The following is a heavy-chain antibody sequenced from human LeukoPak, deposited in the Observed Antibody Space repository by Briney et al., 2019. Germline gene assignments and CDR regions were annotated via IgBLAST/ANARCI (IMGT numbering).Heavy chain of an antibody. Sequence: GGSLRLSCAASGFTFSNAWMSWVRQAPGKGLEWVGRIKSKTDGGTTDYAAPVKGRFTISRDNSMNTLYLQMNSLRAEDTAVYYCARDPNRGYSYGYVDYWGQGTLVTVSS. J-gene: IGHJ4*02. CDR3: ARDPNRGYSYGYVDY. D-gene: IGHD5-18*01. CDR2: IKSKTDGGTT. CDR1: GFTFSNAW. V-gene: IGHV3-15*01.